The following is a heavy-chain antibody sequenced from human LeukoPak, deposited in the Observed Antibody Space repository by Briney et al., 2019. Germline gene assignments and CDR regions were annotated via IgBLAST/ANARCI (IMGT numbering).Heavy chain of an antibody. CDR1: GGSFSGYY. D-gene: IGHD6-19*01. J-gene: IGHJ4*02. V-gene: IGHV4-34*01. Sequence: PSETLSLTCAVSGGSFSGYYWSWIRQPPGQGLEWIAEIDHSGRTNFNRSLKSRITISVDTSKKHFSLKLSSVTAADTAVYYCARKGLTKPLSVAVDFDSWGQGTLVTVSS. CDR2: IDHSGRT. CDR3: ARKGLTKPLSVAVDFDS.